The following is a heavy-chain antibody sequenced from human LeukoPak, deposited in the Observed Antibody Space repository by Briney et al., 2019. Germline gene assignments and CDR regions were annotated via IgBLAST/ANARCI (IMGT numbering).Heavy chain of an antibody. J-gene: IGHJ4*02. V-gene: IGHV4-39*01. CDR2: IYYSGST. D-gene: IGHD3-9*01. Sequence: SEPLSLPCTVSGGSIRNSTFYWGWIRQPPGEGLEWIGTIYYSGSTYYNPSHKSRVTISVDTSKNQFSLQLSSVTATDTAGYYCARHGVTTTGYYWDWGQGTLVTVSS. CDR3: ARHGVTTTGYYWD. CDR1: GGSIRNSTFY.